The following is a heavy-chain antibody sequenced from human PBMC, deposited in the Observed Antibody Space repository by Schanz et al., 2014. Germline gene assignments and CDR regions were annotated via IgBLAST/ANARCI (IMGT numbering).Heavy chain of an antibody. CDR3: ARDNYYGSGSCAY. CDR1: GFTFSKYW. CDR2: IKQDGSEK. J-gene: IGHJ4*02. D-gene: IGHD3-10*01. V-gene: IGHV3-7*04. Sequence: EVQLVESGGALVQPGGSLRLSCGGSGFTFSKYWMSWVRQAPGKGLEWVANIKQDGSEKYYVDAVKGRFTISRDNAKNSMYLHMKSLRGEDTAVYYCARDNYYGSGSCAYWGQGTLVTVSS.